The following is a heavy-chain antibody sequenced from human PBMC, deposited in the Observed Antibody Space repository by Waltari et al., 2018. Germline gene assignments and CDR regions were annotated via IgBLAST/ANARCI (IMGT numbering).Heavy chain of an antibody. Sequence: QVQLVESGGGVVQPGGSLRLSCAASGFTFSSYGMHWVRQAPGKGLEWVAFIRYDGSNKYYADSVKGRFTISRDNSKNTLYLQMNSLRAEDTALYYCAKDLVVPAAMIGGDWGQGTLVTVSS. CDR1: GFTFSSYG. D-gene: IGHD2-2*01. CDR2: IRYDGSNK. J-gene: IGHJ4*02. V-gene: IGHV3-30*02. CDR3: AKDLVVPAAMIGGD.